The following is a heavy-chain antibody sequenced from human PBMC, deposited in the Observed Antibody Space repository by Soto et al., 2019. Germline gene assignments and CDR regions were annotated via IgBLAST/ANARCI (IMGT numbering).Heavy chain of an antibody. D-gene: IGHD3-3*01. CDR3: ARSPARFTTWFDP. CDR1: GFTFSSYG. V-gene: IGHV3-33*01. J-gene: IGHJ5*02. CDR2: IWYDGSNK. Sequence: GALRLFCAASGFTFSSYGMHWVRQAPGKGLEWVAVIWYDGSNKYYADSVKGRFTISRDNSKNTLYLQMNSLRAEDTAVYYCARSPARFTTWFDPWGQGTLVTVSS.